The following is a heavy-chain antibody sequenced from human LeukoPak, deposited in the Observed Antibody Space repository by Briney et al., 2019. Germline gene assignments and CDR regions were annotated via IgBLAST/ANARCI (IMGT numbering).Heavy chain of an antibody. V-gene: IGHV3-48*03. Sequence: PGGSLRLSCAASGFTFSSYEMNWVRQAPGEGLEWVSYISSSGSTIYYADSVKGRFTISRDNAKNSLYLQMNSLRAEDTAGYYCARGKKLLWFGEPVYYFDYWGQGTLVTVSS. CDR3: ARGKKLLWFGEPVYYFDY. D-gene: IGHD3-10*01. J-gene: IGHJ4*02. CDR1: GFTFSSYE. CDR2: ISSSGSTI.